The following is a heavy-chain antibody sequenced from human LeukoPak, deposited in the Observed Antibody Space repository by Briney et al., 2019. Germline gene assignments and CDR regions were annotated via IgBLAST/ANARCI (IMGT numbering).Heavy chain of an antibody. CDR1: GGSISSSSYY. CDR3: ARPEVYYDSTGYYGPRVLAEYFQH. Sequence: SETMSLTCTVSGGSISSSSYYWGWIRQPPGRGLEWIGSIYYSGSTYYSPSLKRRVTISVDSAKNTLSLELSSVTAADTAVYYCARPEVYYDSTGYYGPRVLAEYFQHWLQRTVVTVSS. J-gene: IGHJ1*01. D-gene: IGHD3-22*01. CDR2: IYYSGST. V-gene: IGHV4-39*01.